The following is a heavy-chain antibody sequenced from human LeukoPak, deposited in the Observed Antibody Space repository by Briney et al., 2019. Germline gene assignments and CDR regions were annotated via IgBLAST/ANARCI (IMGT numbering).Heavy chain of an antibody. V-gene: IGHV3-64D*06. D-gene: IGHD2/OR15-2a*01. CDR3: VKVGISTYDH. Sequence: GGSLRLSCSVSGLTFSSSDMHWVRQAPGKALEYVSAITFHGRDTYYADSVNGRLTISRDNSKDTLYLQMSNLRPEDTAIYYCVKVGISTYDHWGQGTLVTVSS. CDR1: GLTFSSSD. CDR2: ITFHGRDT. J-gene: IGHJ4*02.